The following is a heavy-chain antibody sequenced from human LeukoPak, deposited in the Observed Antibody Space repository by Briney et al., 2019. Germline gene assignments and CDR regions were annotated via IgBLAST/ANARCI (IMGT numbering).Heavy chain of an antibody. J-gene: IGHJ5*02. V-gene: IGHV5-51*01. Sequence: GESLKISCKGSGYSLTSYWIGWVRQMPGKGLEWMGIIYPGDSDTRYSPSFQGQVTISADKSISTAYLQWSSLKASDTAMYYCARQRFYGSSRNWFDPWGQGTLVTVSS. CDR2: IYPGDSDT. D-gene: IGHD3-10*01. CDR1: GYSLTSYW. CDR3: ARQRFYGSSRNWFDP.